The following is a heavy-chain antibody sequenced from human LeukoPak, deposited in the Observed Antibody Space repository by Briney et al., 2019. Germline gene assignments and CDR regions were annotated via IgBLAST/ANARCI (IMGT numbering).Heavy chain of an antibody. V-gene: IGHV3-9*01. D-gene: IGHD5-24*01. J-gene: IGHJ3*02. CDR1: GFTFDDYA. CDR3: AKSTVEMAPNDAFDI. Sequence: PGRSLRFSCAASGFTFDDYAMHWVRQAPGKGLEWVSGISWNSGSIGYADSVKGRFTISRDNAKNSLYLQMNSLRAEDTALYYCAKSTVEMAPNDAFDIWGQGTMVTVSS. CDR2: ISWNSGSI.